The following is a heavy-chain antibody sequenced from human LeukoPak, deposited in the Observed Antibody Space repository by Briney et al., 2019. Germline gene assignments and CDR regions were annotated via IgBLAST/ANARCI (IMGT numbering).Heavy chain of an antibody. CDR1: GFTVSSNS. V-gene: IGHV3-53*01. J-gene: IGHJ4*02. CDR2: IYSGTI. CDR3: ARACRIAARVVYYFDY. Sequence: GGSLRLSCTVSGFTVSSNSMSWVRQAPGKGLEWVSFIYSGTIHYSDSVKGRFTISRDNSKNTLYLQMNSLRAEDTAVYYCARACRIAARVVYYFDYWGQGTLVTVSS. D-gene: IGHD6-6*01.